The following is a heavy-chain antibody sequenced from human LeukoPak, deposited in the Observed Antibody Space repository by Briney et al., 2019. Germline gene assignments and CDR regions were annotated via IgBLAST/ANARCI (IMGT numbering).Heavy chain of an antibody. Sequence: SVKVSCKASGGTFSSYAISWVRQAPGQGLEWMGSIIPILGIANYAQKFQGRVTITADKSTSTAYMELSSLRSEDTAVYYCARDVFFGDILTGYPGMDVWGQGTTVTVSS. J-gene: IGHJ6*02. D-gene: IGHD3-9*01. CDR2: IIPILGIA. V-gene: IGHV1-69*04. CDR3: ARDVFFGDILTGYPGMDV. CDR1: GGTFSSYA.